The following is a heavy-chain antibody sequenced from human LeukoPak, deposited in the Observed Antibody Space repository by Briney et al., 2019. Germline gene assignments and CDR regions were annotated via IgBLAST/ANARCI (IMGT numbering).Heavy chain of an antibody. Sequence: GRSLRLSCAASGFTFSSYGMHWVRQAPGKGLEWVAVIWYDGSNKYYADSVKGRFTISRDNSKNTLYLQMNSLRVEDTAVYYCARGPRRDGYKDAFDIWGQGTMVAVSS. CDR3: ARGPRRDGYKDAFDI. CDR1: GFTFSSYG. CDR2: IWYDGSNK. J-gene: IGHJ3*02. D-gene: IGHD5-24*01. V-gene: IGHV3-33*01.